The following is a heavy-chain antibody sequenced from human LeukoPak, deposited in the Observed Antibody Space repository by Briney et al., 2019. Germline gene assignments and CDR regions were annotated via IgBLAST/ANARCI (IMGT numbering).Heavy chain of an antibody. CDR2: ISSSSSYI. CDR1: GFTFSSYS. J-gene: IGHJ4*02. D-gene: IGHD3-22*01. CDR3: ARDSGRDDSSGYYYSEVDY. Sequence: GGSLRLSCAASGFTFSSYSMNWVRQAPGKGLEWVSSISSSSSYIYYADSVKGRFTISRDNAKNSLYLQRNSLRAEDTAVYYCARDSGRDDSSGYYYSEVDYWGQGTLVTVSS. V-gene: IGHV3-21*01.